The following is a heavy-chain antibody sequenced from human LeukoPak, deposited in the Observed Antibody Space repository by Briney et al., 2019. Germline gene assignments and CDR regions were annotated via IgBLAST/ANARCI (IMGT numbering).Heavy chain of an antibody. Sequence: GGSLRLSCAASGFTFSSYSMNWVRQAPGKGLEWVSCISSSSSYIYYADSVKGRFTISRDNAKNSLYLQMNSLRAEDTAVYYCARDNLWFGELYGDAFDIWGQGTMVTVSS. D-gene: IGHD3-10*01. V-gene: IGHV3-21*01. J-gene: IGHJ3*02. CDR1: GFTFSSYS. CDR2: ISSSSSYI. CDR3: ARDNLWFGELYGDAFDI.